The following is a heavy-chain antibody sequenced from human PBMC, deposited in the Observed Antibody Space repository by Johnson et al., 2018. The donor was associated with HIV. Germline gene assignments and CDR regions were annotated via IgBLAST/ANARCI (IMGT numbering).Heavy chain of an antibody. V-gene: IGHV3-64*01. J-gene: IGHJ3*02. CDR2: VSSNGGKT. CDR1: GFTFSTYA. D-gene: IGHD1-1*01. CDR3: ANPTGSDAFDI. Sequence: VHLVESGGGVVQPGRSLRLSCADSGFTFSTYAMHWVRQAPGKGLEYVSGVSSNGGKTYYANSVKGRFTISRDNSKNTLYLQMNSLRAEDTAVYYCANPTGSDAFDIWGQGTMVTVSS.